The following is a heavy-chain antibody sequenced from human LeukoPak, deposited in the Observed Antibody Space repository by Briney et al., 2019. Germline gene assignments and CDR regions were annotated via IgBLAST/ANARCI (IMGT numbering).Heavy chain of an antibody. CDR1: GYTFTGLGLY. D-gene: IGHD1-1*01. CDR3: ATDPTTAGTTRFDY. CDR2: INPRSGGT. J-gene: IGHJ4*02. Sequence: ASVEVSCKTSGYTFTGLGLYIHWVRQAPGQGLEWMGWINPRSGGTNYAQKFQGRVTMTRDTSISTAYMELSRLTSDDTAVYYCATDPTTAGTTRFDYWGQGTLVTVSS. V-gene: IGHV1-2*02.